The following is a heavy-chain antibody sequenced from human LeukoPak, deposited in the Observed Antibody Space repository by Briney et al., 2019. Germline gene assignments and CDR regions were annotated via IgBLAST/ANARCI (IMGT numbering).Heavy chain of an antibody. CDR2: IKEDETAK. CDR1: GFIFSSYW. D-gene: IGHD6-13*01. V-gene: IGHV3-7*01. CDR3: ARALEAGIFDI. J-gene: IGHJ3*02. Sequence: GGSLRLSCAASGFIFSSYWMAWVRQAPGKGLEWVANIKEDETAKYYVDSVRGRFTSSRDNAKNSLYLQMNSLRADDTAVYYRARALEAGIFDIWGQGTLVTVSS.